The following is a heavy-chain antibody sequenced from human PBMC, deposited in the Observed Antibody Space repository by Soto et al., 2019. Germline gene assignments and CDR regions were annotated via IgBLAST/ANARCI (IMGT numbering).Heavy chain of an antibody. J-gene: IGHJ4*02. CDR3: ARDSSGWASH. D-gene: IGHD6-19*01. V-gene: IGHV1-18*04. CDR1: GYTFTGYY. CDR2: ISAYNGNT. Sequence: ASVKVSCKASGYTFTGYYMHWVRQAPGQGLEWMGWISAYNGNTNYAQKLQGRVTMTTDTSTSTAYMELRSLRSDDTAVYYCARDSSGWASHWGQGTLVTVSS.